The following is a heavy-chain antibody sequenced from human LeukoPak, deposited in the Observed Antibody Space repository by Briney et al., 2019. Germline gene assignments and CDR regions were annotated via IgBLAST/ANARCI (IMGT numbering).Heavy chain of an antibody. CDR2: IKQDGSEK. Sequence: PGGSLRLSCAASGFTFSMYWMSWVRQAPGKGLEWVANIKQDGSEKFYVGSVKGRFTISKDNAKNSLYLQMNILRAEDTAVYYCARDPSYDILTGYKYAFDVWGQGTMVTVSS. J-gene: IGHJ3*01. V-gene: IGHV3-7*01. D-gene: IGHD3-9*01. CDR1: GFTFSMYW. CDR3: ARDPSYDILTGYKYAFDV.